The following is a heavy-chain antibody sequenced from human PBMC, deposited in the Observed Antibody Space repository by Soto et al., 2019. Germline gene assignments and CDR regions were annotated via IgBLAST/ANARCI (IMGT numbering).Heavy chain of an antibody. CDR1: GGTFSSYA. CDR3: ARDPPLYYYDSSGYRPYGMDV. J-gene: IGHJ6*02. Sequence: SVKVSCKASGGTFSSYAISWVRQAPGQGLEWMGGIIPIFGTANYAQKFQGRVTITADESMSTAYMELSSLRSEDTAVYYCARDPPLYYYDSSGYRPYGMDVWGQGTTVTVS. D-gene: IGHD3-22*01. CDR2: IIPIFGTA. V-gene: IGHV1-69*13.